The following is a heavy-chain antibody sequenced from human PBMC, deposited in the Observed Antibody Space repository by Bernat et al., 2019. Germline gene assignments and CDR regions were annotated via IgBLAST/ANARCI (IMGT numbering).Heavy chain of an antibody. CDR2: ISGSGGST. Sequence: EVQLLESGGGLVQPGGSLRLSCAAPGFTFSSYAMSWVRQAPGKGLEWVSAISGSGGSTYYADSVKGRFTISRDNSKNTLYLQMNSLRAEDAAVYYCAKDPYYYDSSGQDYWGQGTLVTVSS. CDR3: AKDPYYYDSSGQDY. V-gene: IGHV3-23*01. J-gene: IGHJ4*02. D-gene: IGHD3-22*01. CDR1: GFTFSSYA.